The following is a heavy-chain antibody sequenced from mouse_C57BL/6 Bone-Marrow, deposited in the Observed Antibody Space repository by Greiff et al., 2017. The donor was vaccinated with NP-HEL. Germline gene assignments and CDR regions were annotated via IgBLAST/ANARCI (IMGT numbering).Heavy chain of an antibody. CDR3: ARPNWYFDV. CDR1: GFTFSSYG. Sequence: DVKLQESGGDLVKPGGSLKLSCAASGFTFSSYGMSWVRQTPDKRLEWVATISSGGSYTYYPDSVKGRFTISRDNAKNTLYLQMSSLKSEDTAMYYCARPNWYFDVWGTGTTVTVSS. V-gene: IGHV5-6*02. J-gene: IGHJ1*03. CDR2: ISSGGSYT.